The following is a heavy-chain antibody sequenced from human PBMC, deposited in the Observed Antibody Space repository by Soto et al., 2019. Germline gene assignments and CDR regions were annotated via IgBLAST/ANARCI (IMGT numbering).Heavy chain of an antibody. D-gene: IGHD4-4*01. Sequence: GGSLRLSCEASGFTFSGYWMSWVRQAPGKGLEWVADIKHDGSVQYYVDSVKGRLTISRDNAKKQLYLQMNGLRAEDTALYYCARAPYSNAWYRFDLWGQGTLVTVSS. V-gene: IGHV3-7*03. CDR1: GFTFSGYW. CDR2: IKHDGSVQ. CDR3: ARAPYSNAWYRFDL. J-gene: IGHJ4*02.